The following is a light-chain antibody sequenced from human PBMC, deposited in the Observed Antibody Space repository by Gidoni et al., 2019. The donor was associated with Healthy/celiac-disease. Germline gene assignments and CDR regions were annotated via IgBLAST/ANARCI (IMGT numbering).Light chain of an antibody. CDR3: QQRSNGRWT. CDR2: DAS. CDR1: QSVSSY. J-gene: IGKJ1*01. V-gene: IGKV3-11*01. Sequence: EIVLTQSPATLSLSPGERATLSCRASQSVSSYLAWYQQKPGQAPRLLIYDASNRATGIPARFSGSGSGTDFTLTISSLEPEDFAVYYCQQRSNGRWTFAQGTKVEIK.